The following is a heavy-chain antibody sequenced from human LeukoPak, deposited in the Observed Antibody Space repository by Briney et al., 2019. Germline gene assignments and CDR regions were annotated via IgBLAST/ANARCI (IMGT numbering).Heavy chain of an antibody. CDR1: GFTVSSNY. J-gene: IGHJ4*02. CDR2: IYSGGST. V-gene: IGHV3-53*01. Sequence: TGGSLRLSCAASGFTVSSNYMSWVRQAPGKGLEWVSVIYSGGSTYYADSVKGRFTISRDNSKNTLYLQMSSLRAEDTALYYCAKYNSDWYDDYWGQGTLVTVSS. D-gene: IGHD6-19*01. CDR3: AKYNSDWYDDY.